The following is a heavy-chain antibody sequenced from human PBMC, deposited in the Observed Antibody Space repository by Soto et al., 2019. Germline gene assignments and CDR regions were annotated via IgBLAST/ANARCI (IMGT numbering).Heavy chain of an antibody. CDR3: AKGSGSHYDYFDY. D-gene: IGHD1-26*01. CDR1: GFTFSTYT. V-gene: IGHV3-23*01. J-gene: IGHJ4*02. CDR2: ITGGSNT. Sequence: PGGSLRLSCAASGFTFSTYTMNWFRQAPGKGLEWVSAITGGSNTYYADSVKGRFTISRDNSEKTLYLQMNSLRVEDTAVYYCAKGSGSHYDYFDYWGRGTLVTVSS.